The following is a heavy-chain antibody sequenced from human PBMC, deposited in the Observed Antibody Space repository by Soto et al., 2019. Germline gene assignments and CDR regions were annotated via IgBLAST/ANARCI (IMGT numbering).Heavy chain of an antibody. J-gene: IGHJ6*02. CDR3: AKDSDSSGYYWGYYYYGMDV. Sequence: QVQLVESGGGVVQPGRSLRLSCAASGFTFSSYGMHWVRQAPGKGLEWVAVISYDGSNKYYADSVKGRFTISRDNYKNTLYLHMNSLRAEDTAVYYCAKDSDSSGYYWGYYYYGMDVWGQGTTVTFSS. CDR1: GFTFSSYG. V-gene: IGHV3-30*18. CDR2: ISYDGSNK. D-gene: IGHD3-22*01.